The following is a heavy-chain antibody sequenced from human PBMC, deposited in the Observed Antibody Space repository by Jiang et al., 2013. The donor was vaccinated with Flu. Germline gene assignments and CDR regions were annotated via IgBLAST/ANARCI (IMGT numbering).Heavy chain of an antibody. CDR3: ARAPYGSGSYPVDY. V-gene: IGHV3-30*04. CDR1: EFTFSNYA. J-gene: IGHJ4*02. Sequence: VQLVESGGGVVQPGRSLRLSCAASEFTFSNYAMHWVRQAPGKGLEWVAAISYDGSNKYYADSVEGRFTISRDHSNYTLYLQMNSLRAEDTAVYYCARAPYGSGSYPVDYWGQGTLVTVSS. CDR2: ISYDGSNK. D-gene: IGHD3-10*01.